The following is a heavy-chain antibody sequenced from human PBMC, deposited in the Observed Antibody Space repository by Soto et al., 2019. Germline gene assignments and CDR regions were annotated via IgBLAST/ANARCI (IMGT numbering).Heavy chain of an antibody. J-gene: IGHJ6*01. CDR1: RVAFSSSA. V-gene: IGHV3-23*01. D-gene: IGHD4-4*01. CDR2: ISGSGGST. Sequence: WYLRLFAEGSRVAFSSSAIGWFRQAPGKGLEWVSAISGSGGSTYYADSVKGRFTISRDNSKNTLYLQMKTLREEDTAVYYCAKDRDYSSDRDYYYYYGMDAWRQGNMGTGYS. CDR3: AKDRDYSSDRDYYYYYGMDA.